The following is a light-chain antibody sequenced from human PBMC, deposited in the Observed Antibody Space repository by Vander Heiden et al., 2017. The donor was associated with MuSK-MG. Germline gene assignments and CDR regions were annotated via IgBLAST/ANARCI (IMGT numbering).Light chain of an antibody. V-gene: IGKV3-20*01. J-gene: IGKJ4*01. CDR1: QSVSNNY. Sequence: EIVLTQSPGTLSLSPGERATLSCRASQSVSNNYLAWYQQKLGQAPRLLIYDASTRATGIPDRFSGSGSGTDFSLTISRLEPEDFAVYYCQHYSNLPLTFGGGTRVXIK. CDR2: DAS. CDR3: QHYSNLPLT.